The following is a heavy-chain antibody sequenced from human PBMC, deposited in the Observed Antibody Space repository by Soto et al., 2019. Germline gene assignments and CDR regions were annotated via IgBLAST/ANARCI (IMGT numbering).Heavy chain of an antibody. CDR2: IRSKANSYAT. V-gene: IGHV3-73*01. CDR3: TRHSHKPRGAFDI. CDR1: GFTFSGSA. D-gene: IGHD3-10*01. J-gene: IGHJ3*02. Sequence: GGSLRLSCAASGFTFSGSAMHWVRQAFGKGLEWVGRIRSKANSYATAYAASVKGRFTISRDDSKNTAYLQMNSLKTEDTAVFYCTRHSHKPRGAFDIWGQGTMVTVAS.